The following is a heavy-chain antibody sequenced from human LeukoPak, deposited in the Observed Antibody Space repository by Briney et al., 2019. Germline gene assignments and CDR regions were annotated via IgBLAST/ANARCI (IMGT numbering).Heavy chain of an antibody. D-gene: IGHD2-2*01. Sequence: PGGPLRLSCAASGFTFSDYYMSWIRQAPGKGLEWVSYISSSGSTIYYADSVKGRFTISRDNAKNSLYLQMNSLRTEDTAVYYCARDSSSTSCNDYWGQGTLVTVSS. CDR3: ARDSSSTSCNDY. J-gene: IGHJ4*02. CDR1: GFTFSDYY. V-gene: IGHV3-11*01. CDR2: ISSSGSTI.